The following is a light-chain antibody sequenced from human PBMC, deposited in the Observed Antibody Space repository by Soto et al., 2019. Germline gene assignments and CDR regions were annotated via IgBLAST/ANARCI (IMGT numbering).Light chain of an antibody. CDR3: GTWDSSLSAVV. CDR1: SSNIGNNY. Sequence: QSVLTQPPSVSAAPGQTVTISCSGSSSNIGNNYVSWYQQLPGTAPKLLIYDNNKRPSGIPDRFPGSKSGTSATLGITGLQTGDEADYYCGTWDSSLSAVVFGGGTQLTVL. CDR2: DNN. V-gene: IGLV1-51*01. J-gene: IGLJ2*01.